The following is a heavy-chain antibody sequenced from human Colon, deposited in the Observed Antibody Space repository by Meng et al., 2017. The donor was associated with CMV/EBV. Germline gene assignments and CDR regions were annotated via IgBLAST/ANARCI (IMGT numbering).Heavy chain of an antibody. D-gene: IGHD2-8*01. CDR3: ARDLAGMVMHNARGYFDS. CDR2: VYNSDST. J-gene: IGHJ4*02. V-gene: IGHV4-59*01. CDR1: GDYIRGFY. Sequence: SETLSLTCTVSGDYIRGFYWNWIRQSPGKGLEWIGYVYNSDSTNYNPSLKSRVTISGDRSKNQISLRLTSVTAADTAVYFCARDLAGMVMHNARGYFDSWGKGTLVTVSS.